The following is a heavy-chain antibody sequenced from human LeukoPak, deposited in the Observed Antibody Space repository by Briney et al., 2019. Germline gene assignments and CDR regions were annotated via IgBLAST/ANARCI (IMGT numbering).Heavy chain of an antibody. J-gene: IGHJ4*02. CDR2: ISYDGSNK. V-gene: IGHV3-30-3*01. D-gene: IGHD2-8*02. CDR1: GFTFSSYA. Sequence: GGSLRLSCAASGFTFSSYAMHWVRQAPGKGLEWVAVISYDGSNKYCADSVKGRFTISRDNSKNTLYLQMNSLRAEDTAVYYCARELILLRLVTGRDWGQGTLVTVSS. CDR3: ARELILLRLVTGRD.